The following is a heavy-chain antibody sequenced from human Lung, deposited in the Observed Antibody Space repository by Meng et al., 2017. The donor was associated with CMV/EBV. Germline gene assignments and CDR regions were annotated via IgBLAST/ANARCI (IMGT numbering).Heavy chain of an antibody. D-gene: IGHD3-3*01. Sequence: GSLRLSCTVSGASISINTYFWDWIRQPPGKGLEWIGSISYGGSTYYNSSLKSRVSISLDTSKSQLTLKLSSVTAADTAVYYCARIFPSDYYKYDMDVWGQGXTVTVSS. CDR3: ARIFPSDYYKYDMDV. CDR2: ISYGGST. CDR1: GASISINTYF. V-gene: IGHV4-39*06. J-gene: IGHJ6*02.